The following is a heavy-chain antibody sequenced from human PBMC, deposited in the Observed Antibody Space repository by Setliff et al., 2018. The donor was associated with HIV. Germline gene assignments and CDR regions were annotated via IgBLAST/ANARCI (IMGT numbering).Heavy chain of an antibody. V-gene: IGHV3-33*03. CDR3: AKDLGVSYYNFWSNYYGLDV. J-gene: IGHJ6*02. Sequence: PGGSLRLSCAASGFTFSSYGMHWVRQAPGKGLEWVAVIWYDGSNKYHADSVKGRFTLSRDNSKNTLYLQMSSLRAEDTAVYYCAKDLGVSYYNFWSNYYGLDVWGQGTTVTVSS. CDR1: GFTFSSYG. D-gene: IGHD3-3*01. CDR2: IWYDGSNK.